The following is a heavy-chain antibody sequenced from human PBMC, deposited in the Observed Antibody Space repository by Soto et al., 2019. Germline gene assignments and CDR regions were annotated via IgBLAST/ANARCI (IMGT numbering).Heavy chain of an antibody. CDR2: LNPSGGST. V-gene: IGHV1-46*04. D-gene: IGHD2-2*01. CDR1: GYTFTTFY. CDR3: SRDQRDRYDHTSPYYWYFGLDV. J-gene: IGHJ6*02. Sequence: QAHLVQSGAEVKKPGASVKLSCQASGYTFTTFYIHWVRQAPGQGLEWMGVLNPSGGSTIYARKLQGRVTMTTDTSTSTVSMELSSLRSEDTAVYYCSRDQRDRYDHTSPYYWYFGLDVWGQGTTVTVSS.